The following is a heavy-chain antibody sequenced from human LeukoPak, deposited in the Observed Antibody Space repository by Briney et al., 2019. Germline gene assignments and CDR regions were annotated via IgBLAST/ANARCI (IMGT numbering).Heavy chain of an antibody. D-gene: IGHD3-10*01. CDR2: ISYDGSNK. V-gene: IGHV3-30*18. CDR3: TKEPRPYSRGYDSGTYYPD. J-gene: IGHJ4*02. CDR1: GFRFSSYG. Sequence: GGSLRLSCAASGFRFSSYGMHWVRQAPGKGLEWVTVISYDGSNKYYADSVKGRFTISRDNSKNTLYLQMNSLRVEDTAVYYCTKEPRPYSRGYDSGTYYPDWGQGTLVTVSS.